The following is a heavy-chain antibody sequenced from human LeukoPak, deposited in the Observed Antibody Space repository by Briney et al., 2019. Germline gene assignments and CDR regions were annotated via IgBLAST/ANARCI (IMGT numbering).Heavy chain of an antibody. D-gene: IGHD6-13*01. Sequence: GGSLRLSCAASGFSFSDYHMIWIRQPPGKGLEWVSYITFSGRTIHYADSAKGRFTISRDNARSSLYLQMSSLRAEDTAVYYCARLGSSWPNWFDPWGQGTLVTVSS. J-gene: IGHJ5*02. V-gene: IGHV3-11*01. CDR1: GFSFSDYH. CDR2: ITFSGRTI. CDR3: ARLGSSWPNWFDP.